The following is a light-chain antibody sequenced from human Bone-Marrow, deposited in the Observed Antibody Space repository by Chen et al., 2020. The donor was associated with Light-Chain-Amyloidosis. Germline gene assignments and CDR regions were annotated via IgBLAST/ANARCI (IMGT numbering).Light chain of an antibody. CDR3: QSYDSSLSGWV. V-gene: IGLV1-40*01. CDR1: SSNIGAGYD. J-gene: IGLJ3*02. Sequence: QSVLTQPPPVSGAPGQRVPIACTGRSSNIGAGYDVHWYQQRPGTAPKLLIYGNSNRPSGVPDRFSGSKSGTSASLAITGLQAEDEADYYCQSYDSSLSGWVFGGGTKLTVL. CDR2: GNS.